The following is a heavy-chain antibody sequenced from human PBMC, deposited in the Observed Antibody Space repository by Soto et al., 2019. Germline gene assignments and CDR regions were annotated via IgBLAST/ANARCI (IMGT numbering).Heavy chain of an antibody. CDR1: GGTFSSYA. CDR3: ARGDRGGYALKFDP. J-gene: IGHJ5*02. V-gene: IGHV1-69*13. D-gene: IGHD5-12*01. CDR2: IIPIFGTA. Sequence: ASVKVSCKASGGTFSSYAISWVRQAPGQGLEWMGGIIPIFGTANYAQKFQGRVTITADESTSTAYMELSSLRSEDTAVYYCARGDRGGYALKFDPWGQGTLVTVSS.